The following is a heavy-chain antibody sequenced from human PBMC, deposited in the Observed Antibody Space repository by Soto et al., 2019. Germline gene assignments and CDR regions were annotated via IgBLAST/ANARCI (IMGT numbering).Heavy chain of an antibody. J-gene: IGHJ6*02. CDR1: GGTFSSYA. CDR3: ARCITIFGVVIPYYYYGMDV. Sequence: ASVKVSCKASGGTFSSYAISWVRQAPGQGLEWMGGIIPIFGTANYAQKFQGRVTITADESTSTAYMELSSLRSEDTAVYYCARCITIFGVVIPYYYYGMDVWGQGTTVTVSS. D-gene: IGHD3-3*01. CDR2: IIPIFGTA. V-gene: IGHV1-69*13.